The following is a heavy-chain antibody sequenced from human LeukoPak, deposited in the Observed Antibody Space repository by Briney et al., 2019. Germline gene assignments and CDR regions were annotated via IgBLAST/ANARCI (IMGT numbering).Heavy chain of an antibody. CDR1: GGSFSDYF. Sequence: SETLSLTCAVYGGSFSDYFCSWIRQRPGRGLEGIGEINHNKSTNYNPSLKSRVTKSVDTSKNQFSLKLSSVTDADTAVYCCARDLASCAGDCYSDGLDYWGQGALVTVSS. D-gene: IGHD2-21*02. CDR2: INHNKST. J-gene: IGHJ4*02. V-gene: IGHV4-34*01. CDR3: ARDLASCAGDCYSDGLDY.